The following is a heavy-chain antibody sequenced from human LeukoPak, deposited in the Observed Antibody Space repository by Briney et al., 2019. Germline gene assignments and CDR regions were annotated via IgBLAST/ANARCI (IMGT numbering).Heavy chain of an antibody. D-gene: IGHD3-10*01. V-gene: IGHV3-30*04. J-gene: IGHJ6*02. CDR1: GFIFSSHA. CDR2: ISYDGRSI. Sequence: PGRSLRLSCAASGFIFSSHAMHWVRQAPGKGLEWVAVISYDGRSIFYAESVKGRFTISRDNSKNTLYLEMNSLRGEDTAVYYCAKDSWFGENGMDAWGQGTTVTVSS. CDR3: AKDSWFGENGMDA.